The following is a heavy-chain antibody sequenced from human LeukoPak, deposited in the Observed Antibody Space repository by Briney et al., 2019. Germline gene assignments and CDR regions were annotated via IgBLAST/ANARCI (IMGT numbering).Heavy chain of an antibody. D-gene: IGHD3-10*01. CDR1: GFTFSSYA. V-gene: IGHV3-23*01. Sequence: GGSLRLSCAASGFTFSSYAMSWVRQAPGKGLEWVSAISGIGGSTYYADSVKGRFTISRDNSKNTLYLQMNSLRAEDTAVYYCEKAGVRGHAFDIWGQGTMVTVSS. CDR3: EKAGVRGHAFDI. J-gene: IGHJ3*02. CDR2: ISGIGGST.